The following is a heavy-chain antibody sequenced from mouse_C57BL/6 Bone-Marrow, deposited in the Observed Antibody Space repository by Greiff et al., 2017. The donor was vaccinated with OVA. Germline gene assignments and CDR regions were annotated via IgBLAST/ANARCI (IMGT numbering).Heavy chain of an antibody. CDR2: ISYDGSN. V-gene: IGHV3-6*01. Sequence: ESGPGLVKPSQSLSLTCSVTGYSITSGYYWNWIRQFPGNKLEWMGYISYDGSNNYNPSLKNRISITRDTSKNQFFLKLNSVTTEDTATYYCASRTWFAYWGQGTLVTVSA. J-gene: IGHJ3*01. CDR3: ASRTWFAY. CDR1: GYSITSGYY.